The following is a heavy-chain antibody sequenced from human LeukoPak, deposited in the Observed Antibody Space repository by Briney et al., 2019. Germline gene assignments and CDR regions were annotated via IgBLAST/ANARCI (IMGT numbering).Heavy chain of an antibody. Sequence: SETLSLTCIVSGGSISSYFWSWIRQPPGKGLEWIGYISNSGSTNYNPSLKSRVTISADTSKNQFSLKLSSVTAADTAVYYCETYDSSGYYYGFDYWGQGTLVTVSS. J-gene: IGHJ4*02. CDR2: ISNSGST. CDR1: GGSISSYF. V-gene: IGHV4-59*01. CDR3: ETYDSSGYYYGFDY. D-gene: IGHD3-22*01.